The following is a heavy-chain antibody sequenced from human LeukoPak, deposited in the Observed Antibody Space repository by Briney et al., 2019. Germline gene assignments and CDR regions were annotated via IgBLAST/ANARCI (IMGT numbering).Heavy chain of an antibody. D-gene: IGHD6-13*01. V-gene: IGHV3-30*18. Sequence: GGSLRLSCAASGLTFSNYVMHWVRQAPGKGLEWVALISYDGSNKYYADSVKGRFTISRDNSKNTLYLQVNSLRAEDTAVYYCAKDPRRYSRTGGYFEYWGQGTLVTVSS. CDR2: ISYDGSNK. CDR3: AKDPRRYSRTGGYFEY. CDR1: GLTFSNYV. J-gene: IGHJ4*02.